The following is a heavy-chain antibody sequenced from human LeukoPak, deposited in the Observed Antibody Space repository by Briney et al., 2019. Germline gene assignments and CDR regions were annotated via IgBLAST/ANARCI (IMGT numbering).Heavy chain of an antibody. V-gene: IGHV4-34*01. CDR2: VSQGGAS. CDR3: VRGIFYGGRKQYIWFDL. D-gene: IGHD2/OR15-2a*01. Sequence: SETLSLTCAVSGGPFRGFFWSWIRQAPGTGREWIAEVSQGGASNYNPSLKSRITISVDTSKSQLSLKLTSVAAADTRGYFCVRGIFYGGRKQYIWFDLWAQGTLVTVSS. J-gene: IGHJ5*02. CDR1: GGPFRGFF.